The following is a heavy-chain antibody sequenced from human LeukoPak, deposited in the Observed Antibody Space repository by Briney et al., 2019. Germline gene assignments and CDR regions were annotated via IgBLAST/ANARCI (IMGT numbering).Heavy chain of an antibody. Sequence: GGSLRLSCAASGFTFSTYAMAWVRQAPGKGLEWVSGINSNGDEIYYADSVRGRFTISRDNAKNSLHLQMKSLRAEDTAVYYCAKDARRTSGWYFFDYWGQGTLVTVSS. CDR1: GFTFSTYA. J-gene: IGHJ4*02. CDR2: INSNGDEI. CDR3: AKDARRTSGWYFFDY. V-gene: IGHV3-23*01. D-gene: IGHD6-19*01.